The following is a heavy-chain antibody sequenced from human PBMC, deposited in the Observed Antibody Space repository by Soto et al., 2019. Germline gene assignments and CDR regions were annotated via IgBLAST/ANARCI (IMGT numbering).Heavy chain of an antibody. V-gene: IGHV4-59*01. CDR1: GGSISNYY. J-gene: IGHJ4*02. CDR2: IYYSGST. CDR3: ARARGDDFDY. D-gene: IGHD3-16*01. Sequence: QLQLQESGPGLVKPPETLSLTCTVSGGSISNYYWSWIRQPPGKGLEWIGHIYYSGSTNYNPSLTSRVTISVDTSKNQFSLKLSSVTAADTAVYYCARARGDDFDYWSQGTLVTVSS.